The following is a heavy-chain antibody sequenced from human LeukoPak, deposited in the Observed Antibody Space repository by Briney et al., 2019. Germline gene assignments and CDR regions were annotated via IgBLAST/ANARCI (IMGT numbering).Heavy chain of an antibody. CDR2: ISYDGSNK. J-gene: IGHJ6*03. CDR3: ARDALTSKRGKGYYYSYMDV. CDR1: GFTFSSYA. Sequence: GGPVRLSCAASGFTFSSYAMHWVRQAPGKGLEGVAVISYDGSNKYYADSVKGRFTISRDNSKNTLYLQMNSLRAEDTAVYYCARDALTSKRGKGYYYSYMDVWGNGTTLAVSS. V-gene: IGHV3-30*04. D-gene: IGHD3-10*01.